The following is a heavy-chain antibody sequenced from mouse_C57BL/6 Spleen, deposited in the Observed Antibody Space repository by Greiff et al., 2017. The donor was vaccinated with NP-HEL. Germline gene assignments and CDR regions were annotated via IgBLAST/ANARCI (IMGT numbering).Heavy chain of an antibody. J-gene: IGHJ4*01. CDR2: IYPGSGNT. Sequence: VQLQQSGAELVRPGASVKLSCKASGYTFTDYYINWVKQRPGQGLEWIARIYPGSGNTYYNEKFKGKATLTAEKSSSTAYMQLSSLTSEDSAVYFCARGRYGSSYDYAMDYWGQGTSVTVSS. V-gene: IGHV1-76*01. CDR3: ARGRYGSSYDYAMDY. CDR1: GYTFTDYY. D-gene: IGHD1-1*01.